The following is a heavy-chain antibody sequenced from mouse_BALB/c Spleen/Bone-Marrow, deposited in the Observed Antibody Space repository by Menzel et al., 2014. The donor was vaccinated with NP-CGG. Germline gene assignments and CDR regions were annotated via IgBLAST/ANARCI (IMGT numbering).Heavy chain of an antibody. CDR3: SLLGDY. CDR2: INPYNGGT. D-gene: IGHD1-1*01. V-gene: IGHV1-53*01. CDR1: GYTFTRYY. Sequence: QVQLQQPGAELVKPGASVKLSCKASGYTFTRYYMYWVKQRPGQGLEWIGGINPYNGGTHFNEKFKSKATLTVDKSSSTAYMQLNSLTPEDSAVYYCSLLGDYWGQGTTLTVSS. J-gene: IGHJ2*01.